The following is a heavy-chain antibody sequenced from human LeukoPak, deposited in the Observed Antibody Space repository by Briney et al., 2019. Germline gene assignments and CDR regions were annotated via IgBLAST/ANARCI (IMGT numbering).Heavy chain of an antibody. J-gene: IGHJ2*01. CDR2: ISYDGSNK. CDR1: GFTFSSYA. V-gene: IGHV3-30-3*01. Sequence: GGSLRLSCAASGFTFSSYAMHWVRQAPGKGLGWVAVISYDGSNKYYADSVKGRFTVSRDNSKNTLYLQMNSLRAEDTAVYYCARGGYGDYPGAFHWYFDLWGRGTLVTVSS. CDR3: ARGGYGDYPGAFHWYFDL. D-gene: IGHD4-17*01.